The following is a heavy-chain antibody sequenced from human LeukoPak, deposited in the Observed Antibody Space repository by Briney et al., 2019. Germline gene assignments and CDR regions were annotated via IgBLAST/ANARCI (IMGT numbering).Heavy chain of an antibody. CDR3: ARDVVTVTKGFDI. Sequence: SETLSLTCAVSTDSFSSHYWTWIRQPPGKGLAWIGYISYIGSTNYNPSLKSRVTISIDTSKNQFSLRLSSVTAADTAVYYCARDVVTVTKGFDIWGQGAMVSVSS. CDR2: ISYIGST. CDR1: TDSFSSHY. J-gene: IGHJ3*02. V-gene: IGHV4-59*11. D-gene: IGHD4-17*01.